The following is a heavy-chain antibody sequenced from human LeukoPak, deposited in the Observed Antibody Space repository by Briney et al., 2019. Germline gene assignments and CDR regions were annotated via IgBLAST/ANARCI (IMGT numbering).Heavy chain of an antibody. J-gene: IGHJ4*02. Sequence: PGGSLRLSCAASGFTFSSYAMSWVRQAPGKGLDWVSSITGTSTKTHYADSVKGRFTISRDNSKNTLYLQMTSLRAEDTAIYYCARAIVGATIDYWGQGTLVTVSS. CDR1: GFTFSSYA. CDR2: ITGTSTKT. CDR3: ARAIVGATIDY. V-gene: IGHV3-23*01. D-gene: IGHD1-26*01.